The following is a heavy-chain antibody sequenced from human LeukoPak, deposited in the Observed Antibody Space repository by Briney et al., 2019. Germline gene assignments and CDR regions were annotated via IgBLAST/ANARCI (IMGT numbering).Heavy chain of an antibody. CDR1: GFTFSSYS. J-gene: IGHJ4*02. CDR3: ARAYCRGGSCHRPDY. V-gene: IGHV3-48*04. D-gene: IGHD2-15*01. Sequence: PGGSLRLSCAASGFTFSSYSMNWVRQAPGKGLEWVSYISSSSSTISYADSVKGRFTISRDNAKDSLYLQMNSLRAEDTAVYYCARAYCRGGSCHRPDYWGQGTLVTVSS. CDR2: ISSSSSTI.